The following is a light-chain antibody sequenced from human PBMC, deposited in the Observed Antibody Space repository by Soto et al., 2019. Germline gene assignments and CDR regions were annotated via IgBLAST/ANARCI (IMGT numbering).Light chain of an antibody. CDR2: EVS. CDR3: SSYTSISTWV. V-gene: IGLV2-14*01. CDR1: RSDVGGYNY. J-gene: IGLJ3*02. Sequence: QSALTQPASVSGSPGQSITITCTGTRSDVGGYNYVSWYQQHPGKAPKFMIYEVSNRPSGVSNRFSGSKSGNTASLTISGLQAEDEADYYCSSYTSISTWVFGGGTKLTVL.